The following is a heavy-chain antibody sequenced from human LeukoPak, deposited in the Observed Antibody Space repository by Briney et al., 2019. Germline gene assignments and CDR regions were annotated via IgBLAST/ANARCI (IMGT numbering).Heavy chain of an antibody. J-gene: IGHJ4*02. CDR2: INPNSGGT. V-gene: IGHV1-2*02. CDR1: GYTFTGYY. Sequence: ASVKVSCKASGYTFTGYYMHWVRQAPGQGLEWMGWINPNSGGTNYAQKFQGRVTMTRDTSISTAYMELSRLRSDDTAVYYCARVDLLWFGELQFDYGGQGTLVTVSS. CDR3: ARVDLLWFGELQFDY. D-gene: IGHD3-10*01.